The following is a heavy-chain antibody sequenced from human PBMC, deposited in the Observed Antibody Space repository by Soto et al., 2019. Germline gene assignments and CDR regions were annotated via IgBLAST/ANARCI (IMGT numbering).Heavy chain of an antibody. D-gene: IGHD3-3*01. V-gene: IGHV3-23*01. Sequence: EVQLLESGGCLVQPGGSLRLSCAASGFTFSSNAMSWVRQAPGKGLEWVSAISGSGGSTYYADSVKGRFTISRDNSKNTLYLQMNRLRAEDTALYYCAKSYYDFWASCFDYWGQGTLVTVSS. CDR1: GFTFSSNA. CDR3: AKSYYDFWASCFDY. CDR2: ISGSGGST. J-gene: IGHJ4*02.